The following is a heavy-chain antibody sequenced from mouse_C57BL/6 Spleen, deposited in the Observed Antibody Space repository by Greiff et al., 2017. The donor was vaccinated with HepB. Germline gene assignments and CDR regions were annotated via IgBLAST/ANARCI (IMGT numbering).Heavy chain of an antibody. Sequence: QVQLQQPGAELVKPGASVKLSCKASGYTFTSYWMQWVKQRPGQGLEWIGEIDPSDSYTNYNQKYKGKATVTVDTSSSTAYMQLSSLTYEDAAVYDCARRRGTTDYARDYWGQGTSVTVSS. D-gene: IGHD1-1*01. CDR2: IDPSDSYT. V-gene: IGHV1-50*01. CDR1: GYTFTSYW. CDR3: ARRRGTTDYARDY. J-gene: IGHJ4*01.